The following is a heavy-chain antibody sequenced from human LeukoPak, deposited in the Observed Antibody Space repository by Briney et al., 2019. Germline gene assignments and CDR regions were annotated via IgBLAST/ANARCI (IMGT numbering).Heavy chain of an antibody. J-gene: IGHJ5*02. D-gene: IGHD6-13*01. CDR2: ISGSGGST. CDR1: GFTFSSYA. V-gene: IGHV3-23*01. CDR3: AKNHGYSSSWYGGFDP. Sequence: GGSLRLSCAASGFTFSSYAMSWVRQAPGKGLEWVSAISGSGGSTYYADSVKGWFTISRDNSKNTLYLQMNSLRAEDTAVYYCAKNHGYSSSWYGGFDPWGQGTLVTVSS.